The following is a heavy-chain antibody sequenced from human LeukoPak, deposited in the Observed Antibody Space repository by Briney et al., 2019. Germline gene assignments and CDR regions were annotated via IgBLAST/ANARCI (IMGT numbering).Heavy chain of an antibody. J-gene: IGHJ6*02. CDR1: GGSISSYY. V-gene: IGHV4-59*01. D-gene: IGHD4-17*01. Sequence: SETLSLTCTVSGGSISSYYWSWIRQPPGKGLEWIGYIYYSGSTNYNPSLKSRVTISVDTSKNQFSLKLSSVTAADTAVYYCARASKSYGDYVFSYYYGMDVWGQGTTVTVSS. CDR2: IYYSGST. CDR3: ARASKSYGDYVFSYYYGMDV.